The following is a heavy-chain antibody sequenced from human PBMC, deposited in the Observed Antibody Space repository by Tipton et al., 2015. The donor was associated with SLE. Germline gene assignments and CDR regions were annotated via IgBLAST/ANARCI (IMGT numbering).Heavy chain of an antibody. CDR3: ARDHFGFDI. J-gene: IGHJ3*02. D-gene: IGHD2/OR15-2a*01. V-gene: IGHV3-23*01. CDR2: IYGSGGA. Sequence: SLRLSCAASGFSFSNYAMTWVRQAPGKGLEWVSVIYGSGGAYYADSVKGRFTLSRDLSKNTLYLQMNSLRAEDTAVYYCARDHFGFDIWGQGTMVTVAS. CDR1: GFSFSNYA.